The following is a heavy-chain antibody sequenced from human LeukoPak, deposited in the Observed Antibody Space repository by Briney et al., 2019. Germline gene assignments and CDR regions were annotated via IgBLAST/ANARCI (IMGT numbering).Heavy chain of an antibody. J-gene: IGHJ5*02. CDR3: ARDGSPLGGVRYFDWLLYRFDNWFDP. D-gene: IGHD3-9*01. V-gene: IGHV3-30*02. CDR1: GFTFNNYG. CDR2: IRYNGNNQ. Sequence: PGGSLRLSCAASGFTFNNYGMHWVRQAPGKGLEWVAFIRYNGNNQYYADSVKGRFTISRDNSKNTLYLQMNSLKGDDTAVYYCARDGSPLGGVRYFDWLLYRFDNWFDPWGQGTLVTVSS.